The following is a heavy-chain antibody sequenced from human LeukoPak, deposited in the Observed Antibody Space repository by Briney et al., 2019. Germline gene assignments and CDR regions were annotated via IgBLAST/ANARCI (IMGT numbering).Heavy chain of an antibody. CDR1: GGTFSSYA. J-gene: IGHJ6*02. D-gene: IGHD4-17*01. CDR3: ARYTTVTTGYYYGMDV. V-gene: IGHV1-69*04. CDR2: IIPILGIA. Sequence: SVKVSCKASGGTFSSYATSWVRQAPGQGLEWMGRIIPILGIANYAQKFQGRVTITADKSTSTAYMELSSLRSEDTAVYYCARYTTVTTGYYYGMDVWGQGTTVTVSS.